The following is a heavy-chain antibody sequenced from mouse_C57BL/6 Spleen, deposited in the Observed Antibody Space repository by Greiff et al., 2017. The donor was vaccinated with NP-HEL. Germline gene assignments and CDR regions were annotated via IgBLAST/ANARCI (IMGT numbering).Heavy chain of an antibody. Sequence: EVKLVESGGGLVKPGGSLKLSCAASGFTFSSYTMSWVRQTPEKRLEWVATISGGGGNTYYPDSVKGRFTISRDNAKNTLYLQMSSLRSEDTDLYYSAKRYDGGHFAYWGQGTLVTVSA. CDR3: AKRYDGGHFAY. D-gene: IGHD2-12*01. CDR1: GFTFSSYT. CDR2: ISGGGGNT. V-gene: IGHV5-9*01. J-gene: IGHJ3*01.